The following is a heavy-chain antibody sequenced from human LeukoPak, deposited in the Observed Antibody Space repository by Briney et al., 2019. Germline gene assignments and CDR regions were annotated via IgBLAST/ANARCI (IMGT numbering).Heavy chain of an antibody. Sequence: GGSLRLSCAASGFTFSSYGMHWVRQAPGKGLEWVAFIRYDGSNKYYADSVKGRFTISRDNSKNTLYLQMNSLRAEDTAVYYCARSIAVVPAAYFDYWGQGTLVTVSS. V-gene: IGHV3-30*02. CDR3: ARSIAVVPAAYFDY. J-gene: IGHJ4*02. CDR1: GFTFSSYG. D-gene: IGHD2-2*01. CDR2: IRYDGSNK.